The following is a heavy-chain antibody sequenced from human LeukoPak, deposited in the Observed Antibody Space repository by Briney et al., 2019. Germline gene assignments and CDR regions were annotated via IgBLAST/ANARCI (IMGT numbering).Heavy chain of an antibody. D-gene: IGHD6-13*01. Sequence: GGSLRLSCAASGFTFSSYAMHWVRQAPGKGLEWVAVISYDGSNKYYADSVKGRFTISRDNSKNTLYLQMNSLRAEDTAVYYCARGGSSWYLFYYFDYWGQGTLVTVSS. CDR2: ISYDGSNK. J-gene: IGHJ4*02. V-gene: IGHV3-30-3*01. CDR1: GFTFSSYA. CDR3: ARGGSSWYLFYYFDY.